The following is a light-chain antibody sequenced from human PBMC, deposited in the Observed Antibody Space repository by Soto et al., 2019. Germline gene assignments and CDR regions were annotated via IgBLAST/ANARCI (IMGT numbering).Light chain of an antibody. CDR1: SSNIGSNY. J-gene: IGLJ1*01. V-gene: IGLV1-47*01. CDR2: RNN. Sequence: SVLAQPPSASGTPGQRVTISCSGSSSNIGSNYVYWYQQLPGTAPKLLIYRNNQRPLGVPDRFSGSKSGTSASLAISGLRSEDEADYYCAAWDDSLSGPVFGTGTKVTVL. CDR3: AAWDDSLSGPV.